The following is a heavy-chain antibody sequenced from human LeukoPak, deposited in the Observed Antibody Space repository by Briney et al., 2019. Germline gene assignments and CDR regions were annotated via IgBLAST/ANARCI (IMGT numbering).Heavy chain of an antibody. D-gene: IGHD2-2*01. CDR1: GYTFTSYG. CDR2: ISAYNGNT. J-gene: IGHJ5*02. V-gene: IGHV1-18*01. CDR3: ARVRRRKEVPAAINGFDP. Sequence: VASVKVSCKASGYTFTSYGISWVRQAPGQGLEWMGWISAYNGNTNYAQKLQGRVTMTTDTSTSTAYMELRSLRSDDTAVYYCARVRRRKEVPAAINGFDPWGQGTLVTVSS.